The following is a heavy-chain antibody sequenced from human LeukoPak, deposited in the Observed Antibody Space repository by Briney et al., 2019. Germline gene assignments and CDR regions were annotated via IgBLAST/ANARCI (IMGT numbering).Heavy chain of an antibody. V-gene: IGHV3-23*01. J-gene: IGHJ4*02. CDR1: GFTFSSFA. Sequence: GGSLRLSCAASGFTFSSFAMSWVRQAPGKGLEWLSVIIGSGYGTNSADSVKGRFTISRDNSKNTLYLQMNSLRAEDTAVYYCAKNLRVSSHYGIDYWGQGTLVTVSS. D-gene: IGHD4-17*01. CDR3: AKNLRVSSHYGIDY. CDR2: IIGSGYGT.